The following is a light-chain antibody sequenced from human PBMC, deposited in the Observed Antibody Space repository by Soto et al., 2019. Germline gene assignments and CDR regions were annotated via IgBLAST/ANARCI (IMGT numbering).Light chain of an antibody. CDR2: RNN. V-gene: IGLV1-47*01. CDR3: AAWDDSLSAYV. CDR1: SSNIGSNF. J-gene: IGLJ1*01. Sequence: QSVLTQPPSASETPGQRVTISCSGSSSNIGSNFVYWFQQLPGAAPKLLIYRNNQRPSGVPDRFSGSKSGTSASLAISGLRSENDADYYCAAWDDSLSAYVFGTGTKVTVL.